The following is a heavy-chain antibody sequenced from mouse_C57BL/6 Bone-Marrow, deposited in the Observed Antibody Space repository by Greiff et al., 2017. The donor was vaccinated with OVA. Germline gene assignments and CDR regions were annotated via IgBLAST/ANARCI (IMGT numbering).Heavy chain of an antibody. CDR1: GYSTTSDY. Sequence: EVQLVESGPGLAKPSQTLSLTCSVTGYSTTSDYWNWIRKFPGNKLEYMGYISYSGSTYYNPSLKSRISITRDTSKNQYYLQLNSVTTEDTATYYCARWMGYYGSSYYAMDYWGQGTSVTVSS. J-gene: IGHJ4*01. V-gene: IGHV3-8*01. CDR3: ARWMGYYGSSYYAMDY. CDR2: ISYSGST. D-gene: IGHD1-1*01.